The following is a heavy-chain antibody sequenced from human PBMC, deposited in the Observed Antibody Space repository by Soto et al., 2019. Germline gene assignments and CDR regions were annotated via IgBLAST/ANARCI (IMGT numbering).Heavy chain of an antibody. CDR3: ARDGSGSYYKDPASWFDP. V-gene: IGHV4-59*01. CDR1: GGSISSYY. D-gene: IGHD3-10*01. Sequence: SETLSLTCTVSGGSISSYYWSWIRQPPGKGLEWIGYIYYSGSTNYNPSLKSRVTISVDTSKNQFSLKLSSVTAADTAVYYCARDGSGSYYKDPASWFDPWGQGTLVTVSS. CDR2: IYYSGST. J-gene: IGHJ5*02.